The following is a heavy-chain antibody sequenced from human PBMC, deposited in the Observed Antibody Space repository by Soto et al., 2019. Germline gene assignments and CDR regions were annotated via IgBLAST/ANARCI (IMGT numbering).Heavy chain of an antibody. J-gene: IGHJ6*02. CDR2: IVVGSGNT. Sequence: ASVKVSCKASGFTFTSSAVQWVRQARGQRLEWIGWIVVGSGNTNYAQKFQERVTITRDMSTSTAYMELSSLRSEDTAVYYCAADTMDDGDYYYYYYGMDGWGQGTTVTVSS. V-gene: IGHV1-58*01. CDR3: AADTMDDGDYYYYYYGMDG. CDR1: GFTFTSSA. D-gene: IGHD4-17*01.